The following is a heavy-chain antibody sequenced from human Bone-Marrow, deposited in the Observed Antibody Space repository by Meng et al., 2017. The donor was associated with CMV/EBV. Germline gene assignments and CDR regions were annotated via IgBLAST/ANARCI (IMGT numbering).Heavy chain of an antibody. Sequence: SVKVSCKASGGTFSSYAISWVRQAPGHGLEWMGGLIPSLGIANYAQKLQGRVTITADKSTSTAYMELSSLRSVDTAVYYCARLGNCSSTSCYIGKYYYDGMVVWGQGTTVTVSS. CDR2: LIPSLGIA. CDR3: ARLGNCSSTSCYIGKYYYDGMVV. V-gene: IGHV1-69*10. CDR1: GGTFSSYA. D-gene: IGHD2-2*02. J-gene: IGHJ6*02.